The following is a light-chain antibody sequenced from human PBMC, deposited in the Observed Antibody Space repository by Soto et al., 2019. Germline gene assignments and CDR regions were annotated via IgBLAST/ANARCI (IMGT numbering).Light chain of an antibody. J-gene: IGKJ1*01. Sequence: EIVLTQSPGTLSLSPGERATLSCRASQSVSSGYLAWYQHKPGQAPRLLIFGASIRSAGIPDRFTGSGSGADFTLTISRLEPEDFAVCYCQQYGSSPRTFGQGTKVDIK. V-gene: IGKV3-20*01. CDR1: QSVSSGY. CDR3: QQYGSSPRT. CDR2: GAS.